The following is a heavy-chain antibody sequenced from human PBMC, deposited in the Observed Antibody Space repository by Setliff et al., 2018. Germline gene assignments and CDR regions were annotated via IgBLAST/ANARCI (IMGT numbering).Heavy chain of an antibody. CDR1: GGTFSSYA. Sequence: SVKVSCKASGGTFSSYAISWVRQAPGQGLEWMGGIIPIFGTANYAQKFQGRVTITTDESTSTAYMELSSLRAEDTAVYYCARDRAYYDILTGYYTHDAFDIWGQGTMVTVSS. CDR2: IIPIFGTA. D-gene: IGHD3-9*01. V-gene: IGHV1-69*05. J-gene: IGHJ3*02. CDR3: ARDRAYYDILTGYYTHDAFDI.